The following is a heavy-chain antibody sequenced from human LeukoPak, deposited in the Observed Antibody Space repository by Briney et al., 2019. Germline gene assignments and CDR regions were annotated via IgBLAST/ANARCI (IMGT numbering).Heavy chain of an antibody. V-gene: IGHV4-34*01. CDR2: INHSGST. J-gene: IGHJ4*02. CDR3: ARHRSSSGWYFN. CDR1: GGSFSGYY. Sequence: KTSETLSLTCAVYGGSFSGYYWSWIRQPPGKGLEWIGEINHSGSTNYNPSLKSRVTISVDTSKNQFSLKLSSVTAADTAVYYCARHRSSSGWYFNWGQGTLVTVSS. D-gene: IGHD6-19*01.